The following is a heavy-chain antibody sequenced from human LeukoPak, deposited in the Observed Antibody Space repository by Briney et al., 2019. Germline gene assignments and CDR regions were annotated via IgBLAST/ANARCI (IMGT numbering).Heavy chain of an antibody. D-gene: IGHD3-22*01. CDR1: GGTFSSYA. J-gene: IGHJ4*02. CDR2: IIPILGIA. V-gene: IGHV1-69*04. Sequence: SVKVSCKASGGTFSSYAISWVRQAPGQGLEWKGRIIPILGIANYAQKFQGRVTITADKSTSTAYMELSSLRSEDTAVYYCARTYYYDSSASGFDYWGQGTLVTVSS. CDR3: ARTYYYDSSASGFDY.